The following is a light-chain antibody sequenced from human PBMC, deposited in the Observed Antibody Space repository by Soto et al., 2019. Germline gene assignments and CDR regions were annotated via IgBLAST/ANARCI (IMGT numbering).Light chain of an antibody. J-gene: IGKJ1*01. V-gene: IGKV1-5*03. CDR2: KAS. CDR3: QQYGSASWT. CDR1: QTISSW. Sequence: INLSPSTLSGSVRDRVTIPCRASQTISSWLAWYQQKPGKAPKLLIYKASTLKSGVPSRFSGSGSGTEFTLTISSLQPDDFATYYCQQYGSASWTFCQGANVDIK.